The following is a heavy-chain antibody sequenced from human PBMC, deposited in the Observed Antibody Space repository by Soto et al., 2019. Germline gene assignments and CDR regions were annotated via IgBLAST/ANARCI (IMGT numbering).Heavy chain of an antibody. Sequence: PSETLSLTCTVSGGSISSGGYYWSWIRQQPGQGMEWIGYIYYSGSTYYNPSLKSRVNISVATSKNQFSLKLSSVTAADTAVYFCARSSRPTVTTSAYYYMDVWGKGTTVTVSS. CDR3: ARSSRPTVTTSAYYYMDV. J-gene: IGHJ6*03. CDR1: GGSISSGGYY. CDR2: IYYSGST. D-gene: IGHD4-17*01. V-gene: IGHV4-31*03.